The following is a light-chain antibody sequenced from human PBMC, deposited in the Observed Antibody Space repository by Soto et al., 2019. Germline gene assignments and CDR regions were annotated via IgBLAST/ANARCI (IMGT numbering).Light chain of an antibody. V-gene: IGLV2-14*01. J-gene: IGLJ1*01. CDR1: SSDVGGYNY. CDR3: SSYTSSTYV. CDR2: EVS. Sequence: QSVLTQPASGSGSPGQSITISCTGTSSDVGGYNYVSWYQQHPGKAPKLMIYEVSNRPSGVSNRVSGSKSGNTASLTLSGLQAEDEADYYCSSYTSSTYVVGTGTKVTVL.